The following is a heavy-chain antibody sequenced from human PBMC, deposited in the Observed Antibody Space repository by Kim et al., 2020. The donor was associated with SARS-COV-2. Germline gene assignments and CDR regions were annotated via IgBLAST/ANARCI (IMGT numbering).Heavy chain of an antibody. CDR2: ISYDGSNK. Sequence: GGSLRLSCAASGFTFSSYAMHWVRQAPGKGLEWVAVISYDGSNKYYADSVKGRFTISRDNSKNTLYLQMNSLRAEDTAVYYCARGTGTYCGGDCYSYAFEIWGQGTMVTVSS. D-gene: IGHD2-21*01. J-gene: IGHJ3*02. V-gene: IGHV3-30-3*01. CDR1: GFTFSSYA. CDR3: ARGTGTYCGGDCYSYAFEI.